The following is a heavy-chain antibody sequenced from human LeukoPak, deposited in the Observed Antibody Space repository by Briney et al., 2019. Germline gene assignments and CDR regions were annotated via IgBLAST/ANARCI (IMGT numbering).Heavy chain of an antibody. Sequence: PWGSLRLSCAASGFTFSSYEMNWVRQAPGKGLEWVSYISSSGNNIYYADSMKGRFTISRDNAKNSLFLQMNSLRAEDTGLYYCARAGSYFDYWGQGTLVTVSS. D-gene: IGHD1-26*01. CDR1: GFTFSSYE. CDR2: ISSSGNNI. J-gene: IGHJ4*02. V-gene: IGHV3-48*03. CDR3: ARAGSYFDY.